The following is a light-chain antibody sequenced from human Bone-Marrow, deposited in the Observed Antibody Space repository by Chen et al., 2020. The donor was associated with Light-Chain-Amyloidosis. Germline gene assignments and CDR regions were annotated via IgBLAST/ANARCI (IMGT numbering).Light chain of an antibody. Sequence: SYELTQPPSVSVSQGQTARITCSGDDLPTKYAYWYKLKPGQAPVLVIHRDTERPSGISERFSGSSSWTTATLTISGVQAEDDADYHCQSADSSGTYEVIFGGGTKLTVL. CDR2: RDT. V-gene: IGLV3-25*03. J-gene: IGLJ2*01. CDR1: DLPTKY. CDR3: QSADSSGTYEVI.